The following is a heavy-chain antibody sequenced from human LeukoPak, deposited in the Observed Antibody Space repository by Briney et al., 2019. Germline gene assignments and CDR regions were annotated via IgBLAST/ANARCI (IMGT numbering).Heavy chain of an antibody. J-gene: IGHJ6*02. CDR2: ISYDGSNK. V-gene: IGHV3-30*18. D-gene: IGHD2-2*01. CDR1: GFTFDDYA. Sequence: GGSLRLSCAASGFTFDDYAMHWVRQAPGKGLEWVAVISYDGSNKYYADSVKGRFTISRDNSKNTLYLQMNSLRAEDTAVYYCAKDLVPAAPAYYGMDVWGQGTTVTVSS. CDR3: AKDLVPAAPAYYGMDV.